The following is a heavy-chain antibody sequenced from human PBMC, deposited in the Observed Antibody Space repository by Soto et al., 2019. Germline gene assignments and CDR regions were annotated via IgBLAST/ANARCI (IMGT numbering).Heavy chain of an antibody. D-gene: IGHD6-13*01. CDR2: INHSGST. CDR1: GGNFSGYY. V-gene: IGHV4-34*01. J-gene: IGHJ4*02. Sequence: PSETLSLTCAVYGGNFSGYYWTWIRQPPGTGLEWIGEINHSGSTNYNPSLKSRVTISVDTSKNQFSLQLTSVTAADTAVYYCARRGPGTYFDYWGQGTLVTVSS. CDR3: ARRGPGTYFDY.